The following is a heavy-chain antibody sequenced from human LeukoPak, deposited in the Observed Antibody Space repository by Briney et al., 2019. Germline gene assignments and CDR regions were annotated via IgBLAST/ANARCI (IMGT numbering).Heavy chain of an antibody. D-gene: IGHD1-26*01. CDR1: GGSISSGGYY. J-gene: IGHJ3*02. CDR3: ARDHNHGKLRGPAFDI. V-gene: IGHV4-31*03. Sequence: PSQTLSLTCTVSGGSISSGGYYWSWIRQHPGKGLEWIGYIYYSGSTYYNPSLKSRVTISVDTSKNQFSLKLSSVTAADTAVYYCARDHNHGKLRGPAFDIWGQGTMVTVSS. CDR2: IYYSGST.